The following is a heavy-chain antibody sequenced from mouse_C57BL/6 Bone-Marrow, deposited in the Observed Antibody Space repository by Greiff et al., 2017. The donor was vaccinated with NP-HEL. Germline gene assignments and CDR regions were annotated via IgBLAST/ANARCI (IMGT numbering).Heavy chain of an antibody. CDR2: INPNNGGT. CDR1: GYTFTDYN. J-gene: IGHJ4*01. V-gene: IGHV1-18*01. CDR3: ARNGNYFYYYAMDY. Sequence: VHVKQSGPELVKPGASVKIPCKASGYTFTDYNMDWVKQSHGKSLEWIGDINPNNGGTIYNQKFKGKATLTVDKSSSTAYMELRSLTSEDTAVYYCARNGNYFYYYAMDYWGQGTSVTVSS. D-gene: IGHD2-1*01.